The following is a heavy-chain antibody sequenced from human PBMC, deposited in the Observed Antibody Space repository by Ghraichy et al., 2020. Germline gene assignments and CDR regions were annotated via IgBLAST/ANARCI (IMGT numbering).Heavy chain of an antibody. CDR3: AKMGSIEWSPKYYFDC. V-gene: IGHV3-23*01. CDR2: ITGSGGDT. CDR1: GFTFSSYA. D-gene: IGHD1-26*01. J-gene: IGHJ4*02. Sequence: GGSLRLSCAASGFTFSSYAMSWVRQAPGKGLEWVSAITGSGGDTYYADSVRGWFTTSRDNPKNTVYLQLNTLRAEDTALYYCAKMGSIEWSPKYYFDCWGQGTLVTVSS.